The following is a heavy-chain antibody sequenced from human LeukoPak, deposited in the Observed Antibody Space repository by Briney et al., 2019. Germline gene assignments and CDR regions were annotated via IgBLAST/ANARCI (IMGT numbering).Heavy chain of an antibody. V-gene: IGHV3-7*01. Sequence: GGSLRLSCAASGFTLSSYWMSWVRQAPGKGLEWVANIKPDGSEKYYVDSVKGRFTISRDNAKNSLYLQMNSLRAEDTAVYYCARVYYYTSGSRWGDYFDYWGQGTLVTVSS. CDR2: IKPDGSEK. CDR1: GFTLSSYW. CDR3: ARVYYYTSGSRWGDYFDY. J-gene: IGHJ4*02. D-gene: IGHD3-10*01.